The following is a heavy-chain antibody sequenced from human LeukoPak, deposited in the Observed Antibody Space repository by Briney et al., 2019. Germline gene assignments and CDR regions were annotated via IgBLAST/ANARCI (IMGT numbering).Heavy chain of an antibody. V-gene: IGHV3-7*01. Sequence: PGGSLRLSCAASGLTFSSYWMSWVRQAPGKGLEWAANIKQDGSEKHYVDSVTGRFTISRDNTKNSLYLQMNSLRADDTAVYYCARDLAGPPQEAFDIWGQGTMVTVSS. CDR1: GLTFSSYW. CDR3: ARDLAGPPQEAFDI. CDR2: IKQDGSEK. J-gene: IGHJ3*02.